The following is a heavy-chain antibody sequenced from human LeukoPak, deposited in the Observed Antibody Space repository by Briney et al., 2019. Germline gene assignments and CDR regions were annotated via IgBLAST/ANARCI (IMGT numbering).Heavy chain of an antibody. CDR1: GFTFSGYS. J-gene: IGHJ4*02. CDR3: VRTRAGYFFDY. V-gene: IGHV3-48*02. Sequence: GGSLRLSSAASGFTFSGYSMRWVRQAPGKGREWISYISSTSSTIRSADSVEGRVTISRDNAKNSLYLQMNSLRDEDTAVYYCVRTRAGYFFDYWGQGSLVTVSS. CDR2: ISSTSSTI.